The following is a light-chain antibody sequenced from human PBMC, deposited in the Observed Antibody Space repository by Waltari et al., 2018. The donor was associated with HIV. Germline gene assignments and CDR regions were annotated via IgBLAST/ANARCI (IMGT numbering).Light chain of an antibody. J-gene: IGLJ3*02. V-gene: IGLV2-18*02. Sequence: QSALTQPPSVSGSPGQSVTISCTGTSSDVGSYNLFSWYQQSPGTAPKLMVYEVTYRPSGVPERFSGSKSGNTASLTISGLQAEDEADYYCSSFTSNSTVVFGGGTKLTVL. CDR3: SSFTSNSTVV. CDR1: SSDVGSYNL. CDR2: EVT.